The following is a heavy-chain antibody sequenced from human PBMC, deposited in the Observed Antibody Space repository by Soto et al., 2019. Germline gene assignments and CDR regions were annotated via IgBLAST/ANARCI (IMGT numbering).Heavy chain of an antibody. CDR1: GGSFGGFH. Sequence: QVQLQQWGTGLLKPSETLSLTCAMSGGSFGGFHWSYIRQSPGKGLEWIGEIDHSGVTMYNPSFKSRVTISLDTPKSQFSLELNTVTAADTAVYYCARRTLSMIRGAFDFWGQGTLVTVSS. CDR3: ARRTLSMIRGAFDF. CDR2: IDHSGVT. V-gene: IGHV4-34*01. J-gene: IGHJ4*02. D-gene: IGHD3-10*01.